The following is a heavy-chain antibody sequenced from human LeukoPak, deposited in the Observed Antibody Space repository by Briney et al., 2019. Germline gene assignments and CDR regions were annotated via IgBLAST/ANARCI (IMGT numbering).Heavy chain of an antibody. CDR1: GYTLTELS. Sequence: ASVKVSCKVSGYTLTELSMHWVRQAPGKGLEWMGGFDPEDGETIYAQKFQGRVTMTEDTSTDTAYMELSSLRSEDTAVYYCATAPPDDRNHPQFGVTPFDYWGQGTLVTVSS. J-gene: IGHJ4*02. V-gene: IGHV1-24*01. D-gene: IGHD1-14*01. CDR3: ATAPPDDRNHPQFGVTPFDY. CDR2: FDPEDGET.